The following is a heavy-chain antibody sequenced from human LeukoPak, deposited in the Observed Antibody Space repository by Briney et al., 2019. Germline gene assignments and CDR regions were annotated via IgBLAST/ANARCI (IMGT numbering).Heavy chain of an antibody. V-gene: IGHV4-39*01. CDR3: ARTSGKNDYYYYMDV. CDR2: IYYSGST. Sequence: PSETLSLTCAVYGGTFSGYYWGWIRQPPGKGLEWIGSIYYSGSTYYNWSLKSRVTISVDTSKNQFSLKLSSVTAADTAVYYCARTSGKNDYYYYMDVWGKGTTVTISS. CDR1: GGTFSGYY. J-gene: IGHJ6*03.